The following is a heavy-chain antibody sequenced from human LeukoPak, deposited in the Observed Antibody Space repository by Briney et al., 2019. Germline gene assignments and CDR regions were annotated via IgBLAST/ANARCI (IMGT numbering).Heavy chain of an antibody. V-gene: IGHV3-7*01. CDR2: INQDGSVK. CDR1: GFLFSDHY. CDR3: ARGRQLDY. Sequence: GESLRLSCQASGFLFSDHYMDWVRQAPGKGLEWVANINQDGSVKYYVDSVKGRFTISRDNAKNSLYLQMNSLRAEDTAVYYCARGRQLDYWGQGTLVTVSS. J-gene: IGHJ4*02.